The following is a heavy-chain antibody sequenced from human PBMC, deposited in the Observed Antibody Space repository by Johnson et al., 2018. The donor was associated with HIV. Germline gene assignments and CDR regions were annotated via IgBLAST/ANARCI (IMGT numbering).Heavy chain of an antibody. J-gene: IGHJ3*02. Sequence: VQLVESGGGLVQPGGSLRLSCAASGFSFSEYAMSWVRQAPGKGLEWVSAIRAGGGSTFFADSVKGRFTISRDNSKNTLYLQMNSLRAEDTAVYYCARVSQQQGGVYDAFDIWGQGTMVTVSS. CDR3: ARVSQQQGGVYDAFDI. V-gene: IGHV3-23*04. CDR1: GFSFSEYA. D-gene: IGHD6-13*01. CDR2: IRAGGGST.